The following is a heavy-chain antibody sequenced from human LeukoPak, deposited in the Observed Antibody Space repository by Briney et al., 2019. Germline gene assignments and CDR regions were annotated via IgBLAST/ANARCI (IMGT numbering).Heavy chain of an antibody. CDR3: ARDQGIAAAGTFYCFDY. CDR2: IIPIFGTA. V-gene: IGHV1-69*05. J-gene: IGHJ4*02. D-gene: IGHD6-13*01. CDR1: GGTFSSYA. Sequence: SVKVSCKASGGTFSSYAISWVRQAPGQGLEWMGRIIPIFGTANYAQKFQGRVTITTDESTSTAYMELSSLRSEDTAVYYCARDQGIAAAGTFYCFDYWGQGTLVTVSS.